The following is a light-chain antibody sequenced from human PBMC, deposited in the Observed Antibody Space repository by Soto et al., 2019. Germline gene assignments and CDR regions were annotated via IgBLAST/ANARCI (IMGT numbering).Light chain of an antibody. CDR3: HQRSNWPRT. V-gene: IGKV3-11*01. J-gene: IGKJ2*01. CDR2: DAS. CDR1: QSVSSY. Sequence: EIVLTQSPATLSLSPGEGATLSCRASQSVSSYLAWYQQKPGQAPRLLIYDASNRATGIPARFSGSGSGTDVTLTSSSREPEDFAVYYCHQRSNWPRTFGQGTKLEIK.